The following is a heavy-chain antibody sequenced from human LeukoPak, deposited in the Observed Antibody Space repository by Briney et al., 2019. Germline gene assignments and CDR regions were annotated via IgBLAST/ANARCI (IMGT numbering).Heavy chain of an antibody. CDR2: IYYSGST. D-gene: IGHD6-25*01. CDR3: ASGHPSGWYFDL. Sequence: SQTLSPTCTVSGGSISSGDYYWSWIRQPPGKGLEWIGYIYYSGSTYYNPSLKSRVTISVDTSKNQFSLKLSSVTAADTAVYYCASGHPSGWYFDLWGRGTLVTVSS. J-gene: IGHJ2*01. CDR1: GGSISSGDYY. V-gene: IGHV4-30-4*08.